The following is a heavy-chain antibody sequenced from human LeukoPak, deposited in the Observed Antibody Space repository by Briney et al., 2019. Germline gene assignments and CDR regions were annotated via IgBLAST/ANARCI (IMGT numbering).Heavy chain of an antibody. V-gene: IGHV4-34*01. CDR3: ARKPDPLRDIVVVPAAIGAWFDP. CDR1: GGSFSGYY. Sequence: SETLSLTCAVYGGSFSGYYWSWLRQPPGKGLEWIGEINHSGSTNYNPSLKSRVTISVDTSKNQFSLKLSSVTAADTAVYYCARKPDPLRDIVVVPAAIGAWFDPWGQGTLVTVSS. D-gene: IGHD2-2*02. CDR2: INHSGST. J-gene: IGHJ5*02.